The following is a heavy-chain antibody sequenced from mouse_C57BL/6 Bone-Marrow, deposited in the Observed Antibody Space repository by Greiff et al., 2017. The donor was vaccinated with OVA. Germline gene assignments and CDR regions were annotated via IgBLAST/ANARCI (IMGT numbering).Heavy chain of an antibody. CDR1: GFTFSDYY. Sequence: DVKLVESGGGLVQPGGSLKLSCAASGFTFSDYYMYWVRQTPEKRLEWVAYISNGGGSTYYPDTVKGRFTISRDNAKNTLYLQMSRLKSEDTAMYYCARLPYYGAYWGQGTLVTVSA. J-gene: IGHJ3*01. D-gene: IGHD2-10*01. CDR3: ARLPYYGAY. V-gene: IGHV5-12*01. CDR2: ISNGGGST.